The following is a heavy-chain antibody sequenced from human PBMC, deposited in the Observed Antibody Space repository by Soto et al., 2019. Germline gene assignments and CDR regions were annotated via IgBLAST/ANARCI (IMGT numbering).Heavy chain of an antibody. V-gene: IGHV3-23*01. CDR2: ISKTGGST. D-gene: IGHD2-8*01. J-gene: IGHJ2*01. CDR1: GFTFRTYA. Sequence: QLLESGGGLVQPGGSLRLSCGASGFTFRTYAMSWVRQAPGKGLEWVSGISKTGGSTYFADSVKGRFTISRDNSRDTLSLQMNGLRAGDTAVYYCAKDNGPPGTRDWYFDLWGRGKLVTVSS. CDR3: AKDNGPPGTRDWYFDL.